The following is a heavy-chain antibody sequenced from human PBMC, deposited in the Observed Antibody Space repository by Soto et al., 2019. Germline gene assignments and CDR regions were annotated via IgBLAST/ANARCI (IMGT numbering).Heavy chain of an antibody. D-gene: IGHD3-16*01. Sequence: EVQLVESGGGLVQPGESLTLSCAASGFTFRTYTMNWVRQAPGKVLEWVSFITSVSNYIYYADSVKGRFTVSRDNAKNSLYLHMTSLRAEDTAVYYCATESSSYINLFDHWGQGTLVTVSS. CDR2: ITSVSNYI. J-gene: IGHJ4*02. CDR1: GFTFRTYT. CDR3: ATESSSYINLFDH. V-gene: IGHV3-21*01.